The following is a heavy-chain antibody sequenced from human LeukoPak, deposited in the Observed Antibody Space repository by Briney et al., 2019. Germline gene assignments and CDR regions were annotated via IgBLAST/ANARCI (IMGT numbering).Heavy chain of an antibody. Sequence: PGGSLRLSCAASGFTVSSNYMSWVRQAPGKGLEWVSTISNSGGGTYNADSVKGRFTISRDNAKNSLYLQMNSLRAEDTAVYYCAREDYYGSGTRAIDPWGQGTLVTVSS. CDR2: ISNSGGGT. CDR3: AREDYYGSGTRAIDP. D-gene: IGHD3-10*01. CDR1: GFTVSSNY. V-gene: IGHV3-53*01. J-gene: IGHJ5*02.